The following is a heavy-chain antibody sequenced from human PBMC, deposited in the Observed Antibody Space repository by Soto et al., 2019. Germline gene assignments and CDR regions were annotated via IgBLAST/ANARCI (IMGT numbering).Heavy chain of an antibody. V-gene: IGHV4-39*01. CDR3: ATTFYFGSGSAY. D-gene: IGHD3-10*01. J-gene: IGHJ4*02. CDR2: IYYSGST. Sequence: QLQLQESGPGLVKPSETLSLTCTVSGGSISSSSYYWGWIRQPPGKGLEWIGSIYYSGSTYYNPSLKGRVTISVDTSKIQFSLPLGSVTAAATAVYYCATTFYFGSGSAYWGQGTLVTVSS. CDR1: GGSISSSSYY.